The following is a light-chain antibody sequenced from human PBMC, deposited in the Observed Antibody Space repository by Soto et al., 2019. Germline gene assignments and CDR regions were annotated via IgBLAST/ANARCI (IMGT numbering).Light chain of an antibody. V-gene: IGKV1-16*01. Sequence: DIQMTQSPSSLSASIGDRVTITCRASQDVSNYLAWFRQQPGEAPKPLIYAASSMRSGVPSRFSGSGSGTDFTLSIDNPQAGDFGRYFCQQYSSRPYTFGQGTQLEI. CDR1: QDVSNY. CDR2: AAS. CDR3: QQYSSRPYT. J-gene: IGKJ2*01.